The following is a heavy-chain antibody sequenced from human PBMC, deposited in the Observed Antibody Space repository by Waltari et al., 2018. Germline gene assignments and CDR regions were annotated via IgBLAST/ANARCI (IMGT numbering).Heavy chain of an antibody. CDR1: GGSFSGYY. CDR3: AALTGNDAFDI. CDR2: INHSGST. D-gene: IGHD3-10*01. V-gene: IGHV4-34*01. J-gene: IGHJ3*02. Sequence: QVQLQQWGAGLLKPSETLSLTCAVYGGSFSGYYWSWIRQPPGKGLEWIGEINHSGSTNYNPSLKSRVTISVYTSKNQFSLKLSSVTAADTAVYYCAALTGNDAFDIWGQGTMVTVSS.